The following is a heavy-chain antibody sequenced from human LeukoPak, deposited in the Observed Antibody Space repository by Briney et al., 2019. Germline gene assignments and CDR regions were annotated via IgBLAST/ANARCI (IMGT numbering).Heavy chain of an antibody. D-gene: IGHD5-12*01. CDR2: ISSSSSYI. CDR3: ARDLGSGRTYYFDY. Sequence: GGSLRLSCAASGFTFSGSAMHWVRQAPGKGLEWVSSISSSSSYIYYADSVKGRFTISRDNAKNSLYLQMNSLRAEDTAVYYCARDLGSGRTYYFDYWGQGTLVTVSS. V-gene: IGHV3-21*01. CDR1: GFTFSGSA. J-gene: IGHJ4*02.